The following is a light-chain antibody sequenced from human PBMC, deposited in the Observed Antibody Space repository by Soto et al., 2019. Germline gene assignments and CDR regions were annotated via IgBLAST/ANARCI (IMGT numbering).Light chain of an antibody. V-gene: IGKV3-20*01. J-gene: IGKJ2*01. CDR3: HQYGYSPNT. CDR1: RSVSSRY. CDR2: GAS. Sequence: EIVLTQSPGTLSLSPGEGATLSCRASRSVSSRYLAWYQQKPGQAPRLLTYGASSRATGIPDRFSGSGSGTDFTLTISRLEPEDFAVYHCHQYGYSPNTFGQGTKLEIK.